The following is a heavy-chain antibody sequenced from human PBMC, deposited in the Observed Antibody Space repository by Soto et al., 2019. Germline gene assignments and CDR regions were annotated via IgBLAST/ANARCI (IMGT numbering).Heavy chain of an antibody. CDR2: MSGSSSTT. V-gene: IGHV3-23*01. CDR3: AKNQERELPRVIDF. D-gene: IGHD1-7*01. J-gene: IGHJ4*02. Sequence: EGSLRLSCATSGLTFSNYAMSWVRQAPGGGLEWVSSMSGSSSTTYYADSVRGRFTIPRDRSKNTLYLQMSSLRAEDTALYYCAKNQERELPRVIDFWGQGTLVTVSS. CDR1: GLTFSNYA.